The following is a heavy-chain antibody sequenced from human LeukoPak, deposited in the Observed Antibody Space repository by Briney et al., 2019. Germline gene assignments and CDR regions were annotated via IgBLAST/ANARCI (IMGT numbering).Heavy chain of an antibody. CDR3: ARPRVGSENYFDY. D-gene: IGHD3-10*01. J-gene: IGHJ4*02. Sequence: SETLSLTCTVSGGSISSYYWSWIRQPPGKGLEWIWYIYYSGSTNYNPSLKSRVTISVDTSKNQFSLKLSSATAADTAVYYCARPRVGSENYFDYWGQGTLVTVSS. V-gene: IGHV4-59*08. CDR2: IYYSGST. CDR1: GGSISSYY.